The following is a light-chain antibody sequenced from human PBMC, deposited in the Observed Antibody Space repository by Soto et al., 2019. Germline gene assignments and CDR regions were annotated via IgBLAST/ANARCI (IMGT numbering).Light chain of an antibody. CDR3: SSFISSSTYVL. CDR1: SSDVGGYNY. Sequence: QSALTQPASVSGSPGQSITISCTGTSSDVGGYNYVSWYQQHPGKAPKLMIYKVSNRPSGVSNRFSGSKSGNTASLTISGLQAEDEADYYCSSFISSSTYVLFGGGTKLTVL. CDR2: KVS. V-gene: IGLV2-14*01. J-gene: IGLJ2*01.